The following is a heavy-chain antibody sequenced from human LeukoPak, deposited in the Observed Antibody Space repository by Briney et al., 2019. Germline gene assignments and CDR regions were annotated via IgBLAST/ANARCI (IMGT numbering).Heavy chain of an antibody. CDR3: ARDPLYYYGSGSYYDGTDY. CDR1: GGSISSYY. D-gene: IGHD3-10*01. J-gene: IGHJ4*02. Sequence: SETLSLTCTVSGGSISSYYWGWIRQPPGKGLEWIGSIYHSGSTYYNPSLKSRVTISVDTSKNQFSLKLSSVTAADTAVYYCARDPLYYYGSGSYYDGTDYWGQGTLVTVSS. V-gene: IGHV4-38-2*02. CDR2: IYHSGST.